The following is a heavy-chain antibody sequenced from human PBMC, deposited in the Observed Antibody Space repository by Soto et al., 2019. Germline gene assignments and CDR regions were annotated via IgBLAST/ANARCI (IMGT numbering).Heavy chain of an antibody. J-gene: IGHJ4*02. V-gene: IGHV4-59*01. CDR1: GGSISSYY. CDR2: IYYSGST. D-gene: IGHD3-22*01. CDR3: ASFGTYYYDSSGYPQWYDY. Sequence: PSETLSLTCTVSGGSISSYYWSWIRQPPGKGLEWIGYIYYSGSTNYNPSLKSRVTISVDTSKNQFSLKLSSVTAADTAVYYCASFGTYYYDSSGYPQWYDYWGQGTLVTVSS.